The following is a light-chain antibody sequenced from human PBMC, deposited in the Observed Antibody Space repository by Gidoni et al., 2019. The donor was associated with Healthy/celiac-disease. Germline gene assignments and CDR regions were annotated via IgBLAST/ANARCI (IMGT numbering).Light chain of an antibody. Sequence: DIQMTQSPSSLSASVGDRVTITCQASQDISNYLNWYQQKPGKAPKPLIYDASNLETGVPSRFSGSGSGTDFTFTISSLQPEDIATYYCQQYDNLFTFGPXTKVDIK. V-gene: IGKV1-33*01. J-gene: IGKJ3*01. CDR3: QQYDNLFT. CDR2: DAS. CDR1: QDISNY.